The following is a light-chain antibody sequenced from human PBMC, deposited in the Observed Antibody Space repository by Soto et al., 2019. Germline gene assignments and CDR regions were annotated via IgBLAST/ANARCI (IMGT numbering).Light chain of an antibody. CDR3: QQYYKWTQSP. V-gene: IGKV3-15*01. J-gene: IGKJ1*01. CDR1: QSQRSN. CDR2: GAS. Sequence: EILVTQSPATLSVSPGERFTLSFRTRQSQRSNLAWYQQKPGQAPRLLIYGASTRATGIPARFSGSGSGTEFTLTISSLQSEHVAFYSCQQYYKWTQSPFGQGTKVDI.